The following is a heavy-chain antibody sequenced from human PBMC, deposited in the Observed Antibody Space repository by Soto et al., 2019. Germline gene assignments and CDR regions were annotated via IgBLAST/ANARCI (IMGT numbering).Heavy chain of an antibody. CDR1: GFTFSSYA. Sequence: GGSLRHSCAASGFTFSSYAMSWVRQAPGKGLEWVSAISGSGGSTYYADSVKGRFTISRDNSKNTLYLQMNSLRAEDTAVYYCAKATNYYDSSGYYYPLVGHYYYYRMDVWGQGTTVTGS. CDR2: ISGSGGST. CDR3: AKATNYYDSSGYYYPLVGHYYYYRMDV. J-gene: IGHJ6*02. D-gene: IGHD3-22*01. V-gene: IGHV3-23*01.